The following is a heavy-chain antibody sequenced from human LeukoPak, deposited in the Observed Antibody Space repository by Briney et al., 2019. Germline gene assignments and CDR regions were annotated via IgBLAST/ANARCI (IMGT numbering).Heavy chain of an antibody. CDR2: IRSKAYGGTT. CDR3: TRNVDFWSGYGFDY. Sequence: PGGSLRLFCTASGFTFGDYAMSWVRQAPGKGLEWVGFIRSKAYGGTTEYAASVKGRFTISRDDSKSIAYLQMNSLKTEDTAVYYCTRNVDFWSGYGFDYWGQGTLVTVSS. V-gene: IGHV3-49*04. D-gene: IGHD3-3*01. J-gene: IGHJ4*02. CDR1: GFTFGDYA.